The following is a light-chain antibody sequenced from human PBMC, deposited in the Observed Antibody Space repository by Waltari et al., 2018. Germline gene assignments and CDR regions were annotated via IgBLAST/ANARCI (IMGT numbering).Light chain of an antibody. CDR3: SSYTSSSSLA. Sequence: QSALTQPASVSGSPGQSITISCTGTSTDVGFYNHVSWYQQHPGKAPKLMIFGVSNRPSGVSHRFSGSKSGNTASLTISGLQTEDEADYYCSSYTSSSSLAFGGGTKVTVL. J-gene: IGLJ3*02. V-gene: IGLV2-14*03. CDR2: GVS. CDR1: STDVGFYNH.